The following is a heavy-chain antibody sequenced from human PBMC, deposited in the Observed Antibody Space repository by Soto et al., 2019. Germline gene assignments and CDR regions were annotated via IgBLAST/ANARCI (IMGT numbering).Heavy chain of an antibody. CDR2: VHYSGSA. D-gene: IGHD3-10*01. Sequence: SETLSLTCSVSGGSISTSSYFWGWIRQPPGKGLEWVGAVHYSGSANYRSSLQSRVTISVNTSQNQFSLRLRSVTAADTAVYYCARHRWGSGSYSGLLDFWGQGALVTVSS. V-gene: IGHV4-39*01. CDR1: GGSISTSSYF. J-gene: IGHJ4*02. CDR3: ARHRWGSGSYSGLLDF.